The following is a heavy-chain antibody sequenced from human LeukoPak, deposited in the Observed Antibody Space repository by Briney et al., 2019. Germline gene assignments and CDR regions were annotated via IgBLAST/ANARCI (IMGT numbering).Heavy chain of an antibody. CDR3: ARVDGGNGDY. V-gene: IGHV3-48*01. D-gene: IGHD4-23*01. Sequence: GGSLRLSCAASGFTFSSYSMNWVRQAPGKGLEWVSYISSSSSTIYYADSVKGRFTISRDNAKNSLYLQMNSLRAEDTAVYYCARVDGGNGDYWGQGTLVTVSS. CDR2: ISSSSSTI. CDR1: GFTFSSYS. J-gene: IGHJ4*02.